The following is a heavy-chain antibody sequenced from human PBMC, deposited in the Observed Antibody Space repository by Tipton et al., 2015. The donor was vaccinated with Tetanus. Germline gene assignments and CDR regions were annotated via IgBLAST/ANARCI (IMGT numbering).Heavy chain of an antibody. D-gene: IGHD4-11*01. V-gene: IGHV3-7*01. J-gene: IGHJ4*02. CDR1: GFTFNTYW. Sequence: SLRLSCEASGFTFNTYWMNWVHQAPGKGLEWVANIKQDGSEKYYVDSVKGRFTISRDNAKNSLYLQMNSLRAEDTAVYYCARIRTGHYTDFDCWGLGTLVTVSS. CDR3: ARIRTGHYTDFDC. CDR2: IKQDGSEK.